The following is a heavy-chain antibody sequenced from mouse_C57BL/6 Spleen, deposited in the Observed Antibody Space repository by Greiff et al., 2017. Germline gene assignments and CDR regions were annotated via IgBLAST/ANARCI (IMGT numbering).Heavy chain of an antibody. CDR2: INPNNGGT. Sequence: EVQLVESGPELVKPGASVKIPCKASGYTFTDYNMDWVKQSHGKSLEWIGDINPNNGGTIYNQKFKGKATLTVDKSSSTAYMELRSLTSEDTAVYYCARAIYYDYDGYFDVWGTGTTVTVSS. J-gene: IGHJ1*03. CDR1: GYTFTDYN. CDR3: ARAIYYDYDGYFDV. V-gene: IGHV1-18*01. D-gene: IGHD2-4*01.